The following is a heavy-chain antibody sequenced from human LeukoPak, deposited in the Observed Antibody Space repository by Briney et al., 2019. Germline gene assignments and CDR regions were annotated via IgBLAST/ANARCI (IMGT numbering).Heavy chain of an antibody. Sequence: GGSLRLSCAASGFTFSSYSMNWVRQAPGKGLEWVSSISSSSSYIYYADSVKGRFTISRDNAKNSLYLQMNSLRAEDTAVYYCARVWAGYFDWFRLNRDWYFDLWGRGTLVTVSS. J-gene: IGHJ2*01. CDR2: ISSSSSYI. V-gene: IGHV3-21*01. D-gene: IGHD3-9*01. CDR1: GFTFSSYS. CDR3: ARVWAGYFDWFRLNRDWYFDL.